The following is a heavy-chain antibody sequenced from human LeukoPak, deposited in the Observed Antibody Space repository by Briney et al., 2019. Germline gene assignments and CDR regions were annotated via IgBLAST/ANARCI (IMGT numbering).Heavy chain of an antibody. V-gene: IGHV3-30*18. J-gene: IGHJ6*04. CDR3: AKDLWVQQLVQNGMDV. CDR2: TSYDGSNK. D-gene: IGHD6-13*01. Sequence: PGRSLRLSCAASGVTFSSYGMHWVRQAPGKGLGWVAVTSYDGSNKYYADSVKGRFTISRDNSKNTLYLQMNSLRAEDTAVYYCAKDLWVQQLVQNGMDVWGKGTTVTVSS. CDR1: GVTFSSYG.